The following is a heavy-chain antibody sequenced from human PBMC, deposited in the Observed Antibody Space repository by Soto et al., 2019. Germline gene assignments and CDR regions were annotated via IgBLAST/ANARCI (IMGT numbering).Heavy chain of an antibody. CDR1: GYTFTSYA. CDR3: AGSYCSSTSCRNWFDP. D-gene: IGHD2-2*01. J-gene: IGHJ5*02. V-gene: IGHV1-3*01. CDR2: INAGNGNT. Sequence: ASVKVSCKASGYTFTSYAMHWVRQAPGQRLEWMGWINAGNGNTKYSQKSQGRVTITRDTSASTAYMELSSLRSEDTAVYYCAGSYCSSTSCRNWFDPWGQGTLVTVSS.